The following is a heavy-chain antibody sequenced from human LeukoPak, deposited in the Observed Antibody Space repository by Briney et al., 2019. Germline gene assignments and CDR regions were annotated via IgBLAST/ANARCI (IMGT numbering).Heavy chain of an antibody. V-gene: IGHV3-23*01. CDR2: IRADAVTT. D-gene: IGHD2-2*01. CDR1: GFIFSHHG. J-gene: IGHJ4*02. CDR3: VKDGGWVQYAN. Sequence: GGSLRLSCATSGFIFSHHGMNWVRQAPGKGLEWVSGIRADAVTTYYADSVKGRFIISRDNSKNTVYLQMNSLSAEDAAVYYCVKDGGWVQYANWGQGTLVTVSS.